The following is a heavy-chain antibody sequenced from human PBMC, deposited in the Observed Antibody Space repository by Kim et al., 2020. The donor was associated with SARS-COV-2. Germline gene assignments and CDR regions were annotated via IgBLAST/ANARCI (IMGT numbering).Heavy chain of an antibody. CDR2: ISSSGGMT. CDR1: GFIFSSFD. Sequence: GGSLRLSCAASGFIFSSFDMRWVRQAPGKGLEWVSVISSSGGMTKYVDSAKGRFTISRDNYKNMLYLQMDSLRAEDTAIYYCAKKRALPGSPDYGVDVWGQGTTVIVSS. D-gene: IGHD6-19*01. J-gene: IGHJ6*02. CDR3: AKKRALPGSPDYGVDV. V-gene: IGHV3-23*01.